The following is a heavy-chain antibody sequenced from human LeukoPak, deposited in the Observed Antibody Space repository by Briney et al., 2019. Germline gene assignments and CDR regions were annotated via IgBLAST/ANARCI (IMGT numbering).Heavy chain of an antibody. Sequence: ASVKVSCKASGYTFTGYYMHWVRQAPGQGLEWMGWINPNSGGTNYAQKFQGRVTMTRDTSITTAYMELSRLRSDDTAVYYCARGGYYYDSGGYYYGPFDYWGQGALVTVSS. V-gene: IGHV1-2*02. D-gene: IGHD3-22*01. CDR1: GYTFTGYY. J-gene: IGHJ4*02. CDR2: INPNSGGT. CDR3: ARGGYYYDSGGYYYGPFDY.